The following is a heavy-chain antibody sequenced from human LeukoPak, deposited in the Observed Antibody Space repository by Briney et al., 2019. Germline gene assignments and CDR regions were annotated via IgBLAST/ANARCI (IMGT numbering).Heavy chain of an antibody. V-gene: IGHV1-46*01. CDR3: ARGDSAGYSGSSVPFDY. D-gene: IGHD1-26*01. CDR1: GYTFTSYY. J-gene: IGHJ4*02. CDR2: INPSGGST. Sequence: ASVKVSCKASGYTFTSYYMHWVRQAPGQGLEWMGIINPSGGSTSYAQKFQGRVTMTRDMSTSTVYMELRSLRSEDTAVYYCARGDSAGYSGSSVPFDYWGQGTLVTVSS.